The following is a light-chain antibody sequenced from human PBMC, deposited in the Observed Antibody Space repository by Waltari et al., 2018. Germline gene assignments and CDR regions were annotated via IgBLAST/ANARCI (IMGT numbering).Light chain of an antibody. CDR1: QGISSY. Sequence: AIRLTQSLSSLFASTGDRVTITCRASQGISSYLAWYQQKPGKAPKLLIYASSTLQSGVPSRFSGSGSGTDFTLTISCLQSEDFATYYCQQYYSYPRTFGQGTKVEIK. J-gene: IGKJ1*01. V-gene: IGKV1-8*01. CDR2: ASS. CDR3: QQYYSYPRT.